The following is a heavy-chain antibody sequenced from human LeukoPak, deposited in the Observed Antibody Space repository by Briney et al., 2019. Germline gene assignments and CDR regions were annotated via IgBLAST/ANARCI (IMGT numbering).Heavy chain of an antibody. CDR1: GDSVSSTNW. Sequence: SGTLSLTCDVSGDSVSSTNWWSWVRQSPEMGLEWIGKIFQSGDTNYNPSLKNRVTISVDKSKKRLSLKLNSVTSADMAVYYCARVSVAGPSRTSRKFDYWGQGTLVTVSS. CDR2: IFQSGDT. V-gene: IGHV4-4*02. J-gene: IGHJ4*02. D-gene: IGHD6-19*01. CDR3: ARVSVAGPSRTSRKFDY.